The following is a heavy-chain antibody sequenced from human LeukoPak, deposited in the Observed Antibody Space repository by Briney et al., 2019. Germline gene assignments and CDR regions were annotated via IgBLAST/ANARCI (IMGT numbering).Heavy chain of an antibody. D-gene: IGHD2-2*01. Sequence: GASVKVSRKASGYTFTDYYMHWVQQAPGKGLEWMGRVDPEDGETIYAEKFQGRVTITADTSTDTAYMELSSLRSEDTAVYYCATKDARYCSSTSCYQIPFDLWGQGTLVTVSS. CDR1: GYTFTDYY. CDR3: ATKDARYCSSTSCYQIPFDL. CDR2: VDPEDGET. V-gene: IGHV1-69-2*01. J-gene: IGHJ5*02.